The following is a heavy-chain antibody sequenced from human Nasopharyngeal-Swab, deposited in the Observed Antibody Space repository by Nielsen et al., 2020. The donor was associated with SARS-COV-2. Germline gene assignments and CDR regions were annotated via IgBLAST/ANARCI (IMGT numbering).Heavy chain of an antibody. J-gene: IGHJ6*02. CDR2: INTNAGTA. V-gene: IGHV7-4-1*01. Sequence: GESLKISCKASGYTFSKYAINWVRQAPGQGLEWMGWINTNAGTATYVQGFTGRFVFSLDTSVSTAYLQIDSLRTEDSAVFYCARDTWDVWGQGTTVTVSS. CDR3: ARDTWDV. CDR1: GYTFSKYA. D-gene: IGHD2/OR15-2a*01.